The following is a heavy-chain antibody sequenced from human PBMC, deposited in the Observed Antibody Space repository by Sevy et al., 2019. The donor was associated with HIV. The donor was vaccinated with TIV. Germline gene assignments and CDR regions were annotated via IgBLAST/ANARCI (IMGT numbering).Heavy chain of an antibody. J-gene: IGHJ3*02. Sequence: SETLSLTCTVSGGSINSDHWNWIRQPPGKGLEWIGYVYYTGGTNYNPSLKNRVTISVDRTKNQFSLKLTSATAADTDVYYCERRNDFDIWGQGTMVTVSS. CDR2: VYYTGGT. CDR1: GGSINSDH. CDR3: ERRNDFDI. V-gene: IGHV4-59*08.